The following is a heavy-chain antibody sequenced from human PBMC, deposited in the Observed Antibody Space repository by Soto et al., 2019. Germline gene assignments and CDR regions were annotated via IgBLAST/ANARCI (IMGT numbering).Heavy chain of an antibody. Sequence: QVQLQESGPGLVKPSETLSLTCTVSGGSISRYYWSWIRQPAGKGLEWIGRIYTTGSTNYSPSLKSRVTMSVDTSKNHFSLKLGSVTAAYTAVYYCARNWVDSGSYYDAFDIWGQGTMVTVSS. D-gene: IGHD1-26*01. V-gene: IGHV4-4*07. CDR3: ARNWVDSGSYYDAFDI. J-gene: IGHJ3*02. CDR2: IYTTGST. CDR1: GGSISRYY.